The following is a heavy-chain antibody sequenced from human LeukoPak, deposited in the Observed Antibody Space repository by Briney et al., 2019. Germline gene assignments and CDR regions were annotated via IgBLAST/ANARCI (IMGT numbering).Heavy chain of an antibody. CDR3: ARDHTPSTIPFDP. CDR1: GGSISSYY. J-gene: IGHJ5*02. CDR2: IYYSGST. V-gene: IGHV4-59*12. D-gene: IGHD3-3*01. Sequence: SETLSLTCTVSGGSISSYYWSWIRQPPGKGLEWIGYIYYSGSTNYNPSLKSRVTISVDTSKNQFSLKLSSVTAADTAVYYCARDHTPSTIPFDPWGQGTLVTVSS.